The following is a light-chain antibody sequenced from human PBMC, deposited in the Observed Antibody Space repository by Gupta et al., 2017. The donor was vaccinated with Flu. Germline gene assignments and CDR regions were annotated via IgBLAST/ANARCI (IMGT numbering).Light chain of an antibody. CDR1: QSVSSY. CDR2: DAS. CDR3: QQRSNWLT. V-gene: IGKV3-11*01. Sequence: EIVLTQSPATLSLYPGERATLSCRASQSVSSYLAWYQQKPGQAPRRLIYDASNRATGIPARFSGSGSGXDFTLTXSSLEPEDFGVYYCQQRSNWLTFGXGTKVEIK. J-gene: IGKJ4*01.